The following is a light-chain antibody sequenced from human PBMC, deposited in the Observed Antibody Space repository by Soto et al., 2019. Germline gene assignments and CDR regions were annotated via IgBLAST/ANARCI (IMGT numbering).Light chain of an antibody. V-gene: IGLV2-14*03. Sequence: QSALTQPTSVSGSPGQSITISCTGSSSDVGAYNYVSWYQHLPGKAPELMIYDVSNRPSGVSNRFSGSKSGNTASLTISGLQAEDEADYFCNSWPSSATYVFGTGTKLTVL. J-gene: IGLJ1*01. CDR1: SSDVGAYNY. CDR2: DVS. CDR3: NSWPSSATYV.